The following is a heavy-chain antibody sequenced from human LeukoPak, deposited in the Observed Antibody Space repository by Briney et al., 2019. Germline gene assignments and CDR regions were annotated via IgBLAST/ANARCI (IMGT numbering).Heavy chain of an antibody. J-gene: IGHJ4*02. CDR3: ARGFLDYYDSSGYVDLYYFDY. Sequence: GGSLRLSCAASGFTFSSYWMSWVRQAPGKGLEWVANIKQDGSEKYYVDSVKGRFTISRGNAKNSLYLQMNSLRAEDTAVYYCARGFLDYYDSSGYVDLYYFDYWGQGTLVTVSS. V-gene: IGHV3-7*01. D-gene: IGHD3-22*01. CDR2: IKQDGSEK. CDR1: GFTFSSYW.